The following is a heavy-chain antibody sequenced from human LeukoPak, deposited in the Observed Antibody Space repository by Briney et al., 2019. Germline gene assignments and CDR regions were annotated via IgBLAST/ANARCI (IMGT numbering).Heavy chain of an antibody. Sequence: GGSLRLSCATSGFTFNLAWMSWVRQAPGKGLEWVGRIKRNTQGATTDYAAAVKGRFTISRDDSKNTLYLQMNSLEIEDTGVYYCTTRPGYESYWDQGTLVTVSS. J-gene: IGHJ4*02. V-gene: IGHV3-15*01. CDR1: GFTFNLAW. D-gene: IGHD2-15*01. CDR3: TTRPGYESY. CDR2: IKRNTQGATT.